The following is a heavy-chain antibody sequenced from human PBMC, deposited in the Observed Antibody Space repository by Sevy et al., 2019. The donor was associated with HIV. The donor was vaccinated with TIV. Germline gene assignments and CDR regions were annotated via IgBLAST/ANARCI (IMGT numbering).Heavy chain of an antibody. J-gene: IGHJ1*01. CDR2: ISYDGINK. D-gene: IGHD1-1*01. CDR3: ALERLSSDVAEYFQN. CDR1: GFTFSSYS. Sequence: GGSLRLSCATSGFTFSSYSMHWVRQAPGKGLEWVVTISYDGINKHYADSVKGRFTISRDNFKNSLSLQMNSLRAEDTAVYFCALERLSSDVAEYFQNWGQGTLVTVSS. V-gene: IGHV3-30-3*01.